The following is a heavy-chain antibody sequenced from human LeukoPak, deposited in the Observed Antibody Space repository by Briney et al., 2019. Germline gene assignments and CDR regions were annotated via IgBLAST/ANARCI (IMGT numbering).Heavy chain of an antibody. D-gene: IGHD5-18*01. CDR2: ISAYNGNT. J-gene: IGHJ6*02. CDR1: GYTFTSYG. Sequence: GASVKVSCKASGYTFTSYGISWVRQAPGQGLEWMGWISAYNGNTNYAQKLQGRVTMTRDTSTSTVYMELSSLRSDDTAVYYCARVNSYGYYYYYGMDVWGQGTTVTVSS. CDR3: ARVNSYGYYYYYGMDV. V-gene: IGHV1-18*01.